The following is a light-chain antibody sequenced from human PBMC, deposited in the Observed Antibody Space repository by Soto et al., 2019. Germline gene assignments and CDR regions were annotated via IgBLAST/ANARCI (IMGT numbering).Light chain of an antibody. CDR2: GAS. J-gene: IGKJ2*01. CDR3: QQYGSSLPST. V-gene: IGKV3-20*01. CDR1: QSVRRNY. Sequence: EIVLTQSPGTLSLSPGERATLSCRASQSVRRNYLAWYQQKHGQAPRLLISGASSRATGIPDRFSGSGSGTDFTLTIIRLEPEDPAIYYCQQYGSSLPSTFVQGTKLEIK.